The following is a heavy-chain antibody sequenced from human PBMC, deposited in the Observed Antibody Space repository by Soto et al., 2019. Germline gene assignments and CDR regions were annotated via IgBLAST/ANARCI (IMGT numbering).Heavy chain of an antibody. Sequence: GESLKISCKGSGYSFTNYWIGWVRQMPGKGLEWMGIINPADSGTRYSPSFQGQVTISGDKSISTAYLQWSSLKASDTAMYYCTRSFTAGTAGDYWGQGTLVTVSS. CDR3: TRSFTAGTAGDY. J-gene: IGHJ4*02. V-gene: IGHV5-51*01. CDR2: INPADSGT. CDR1: GYSFTNYW. D-gene: IGHD6-19*01.